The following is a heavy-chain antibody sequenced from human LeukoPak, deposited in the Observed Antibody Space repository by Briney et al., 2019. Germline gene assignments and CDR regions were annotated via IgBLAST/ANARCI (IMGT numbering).Heavy chain of an antibody. CDR2: IKQDGSEK. D-gene: IGHD7-27*01. V-gene: IGHV3-7*03. J-gene: IGHJ6*03. Sequence: PGGSLRLSCAASGFTFSSYSMNWVRQGPGQGLEWVANIKQDGSEKYYVDSVKGRFTISRDNAKNSLYLQMNSLRAEDTAVYYCARDKWVTGDRRMEYYYYYMDVWGKGTTVTISS. CDR1: GFTFSSYS. CDR3: ARDKWVTGDRRMEYYYYYMDV.